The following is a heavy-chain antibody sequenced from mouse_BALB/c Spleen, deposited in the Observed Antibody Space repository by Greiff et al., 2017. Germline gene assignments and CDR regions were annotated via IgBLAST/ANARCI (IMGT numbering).Heavy chain of an antibody. Sequence: VHLVESGPGLVQPSQSLSITCTVSGFSLTSYGVHWVRQSPGKGLEWLGVIWSGGSTDYNAAFISRLSISKDNSKSQVFFKMSSLQANDTAIYYCARNKDYDGGDFDYWGQGTTLTVSS. D-gene: IGHD2-4*01. CDR1: GFSLTSYG. J-gene: IGHJ2*01. CDR2: IWSGGST. V-gene: IGHV2-2*02. CDR3: ARNKDYDGGDFDY.